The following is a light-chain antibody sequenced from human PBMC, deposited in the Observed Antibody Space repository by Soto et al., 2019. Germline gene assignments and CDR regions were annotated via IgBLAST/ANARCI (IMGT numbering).Light chain of an antibody. Sequence: DIQMTRSPSTLSGSVGDRVTITCRASQTISSWLAWYQQKPGKAPKLLIYRASTLESGVPSRFSGSGSGTEFTLTISSLQPDDFATYYCQQYNTYSRTSGQGTKVDIK. CDR1: QTISSW. CDR2: RAS. J-gene: IGKJ1*01. V-gene: IGKV1-5*03. CDR3: QQYNTYSRT.